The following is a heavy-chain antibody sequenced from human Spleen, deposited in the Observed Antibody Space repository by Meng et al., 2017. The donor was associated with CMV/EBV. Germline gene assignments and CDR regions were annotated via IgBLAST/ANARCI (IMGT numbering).Heavy chain of an antibody. CDR1: GFTFSDYW. V-gene: IGHV3-49*04. CDR2: IRTKTYGGTT. Sequence: GESLKISCAASGFTFSDYWMTWVRQAPGKGLEGVGFIRTKTYGGTTEYAASVRGRFTISRDDSKTTAYLQMNKLKTEDTAVYYCTRVVIYKAYGMDVWGQGTTVTVSS. J-gene: IGHJ6*02. CDR3: TRVVIYKAYGMDV. D-gene: IGHD2-21*01.